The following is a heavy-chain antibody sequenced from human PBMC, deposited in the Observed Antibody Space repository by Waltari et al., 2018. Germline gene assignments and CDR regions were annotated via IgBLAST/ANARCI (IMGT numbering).Heavy chain of an antibody. J-gene: IGHJ3*01. D-gene: IGHD5-18*01. CDR3: RVYSHGPFDV. CDR1: GFTFTDYW. Sequence: EVQLVDSGGGLVQPGESLRLSCATSGFTFTDYWMSWLRQAPGQGPEWVATINKDGPDKYYVDSVEGRFTSSRDNAKNSLYLQMNSLRAEDTALYYCRVYSHGPFDVWGQGTMVTVSS. V-gene: IGHV3-7*01. CDR2: INKDGPDK.